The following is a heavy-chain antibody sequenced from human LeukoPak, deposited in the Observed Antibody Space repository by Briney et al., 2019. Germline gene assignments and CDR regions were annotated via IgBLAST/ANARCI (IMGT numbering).Heavy chain of an antibody. CDR1: GYTFTSHW. J-gene: IGHJ4*01. CDR3: AKLRTLSGSIYHFEY. D-gene: IGHD3-22*01. V-gene: IGHV5-51*01. CDR2: IYPGDSDT. Sequence: GESLKISCKGSGYTFTSHWIGWVRQMPGKGLEWMGIIYPGDSDTRYSPSFQGQVTISADKSISTAYLQWSSLKASDTAMYYCAKLRTLSGSIYHFEYWGQGTLVTVSS.